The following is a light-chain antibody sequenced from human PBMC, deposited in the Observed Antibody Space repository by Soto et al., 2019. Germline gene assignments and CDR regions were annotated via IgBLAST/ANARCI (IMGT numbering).Light chain of an antibody. V-gene: IGKV3-20*01. CDR1: QSVSSNY. CDR3: QQYGDLPWT. Sequence: TQSPGTLSSSPGERATLSCRASQSVSSNYLAWYQQKPGQAPRLLIYGASSRATGIPDRFSGSGSGTDFTLTIDRLESEDFAVYFCQQYGDLPWTFGQGTQVDIK. J-gene: IGKJ1*01. CDR2: GAS.